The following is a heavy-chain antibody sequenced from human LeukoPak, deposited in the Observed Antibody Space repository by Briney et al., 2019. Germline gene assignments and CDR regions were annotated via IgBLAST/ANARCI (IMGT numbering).Heavy chain of an antibody. CDR2: ISSSSSSTI. J-gene: IGHJ4*02. CDR3: ARDTLLGTAYYFDY. CDR1: GFTFSSYS. V-gene: IGHV3-48*01. Sequence: GGSLRLSCAASGFTFSSYSMNWVRQAPGKGLEWVSYISSSSSSTIYYADSVKGRFTISRDNAKNSLYLQMNSLRAEDTAVYYCARDTLLGTAYYFDYWGQGTLVSVSS. D-gene: IGHD7-27*01.